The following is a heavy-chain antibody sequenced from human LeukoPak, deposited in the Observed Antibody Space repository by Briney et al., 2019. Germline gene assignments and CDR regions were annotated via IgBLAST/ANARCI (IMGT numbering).Heavy chain of an antibody. CDR3: ATDMHFSGRVDY. J-gene: IGHJ4*02. V-gene: IGHV1-18*01. CDR2: ISAYNGNT. Sequence: GAAVKVSCKASGYTFTSCGIRWVRQAPGQGLDWMGWISAYNGNTNYAQKLQGRVTMTTDTSTSTAYMELRSLRSDDTAVYYCATDMHFSGRVDYWGQGTLVTVSS. D-gene: IGHD3-3*02. CDR1: GYTFTSCG.